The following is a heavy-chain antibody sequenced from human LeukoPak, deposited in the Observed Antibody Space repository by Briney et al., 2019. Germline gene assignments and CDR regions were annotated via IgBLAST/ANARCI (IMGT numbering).Heavy chain of an antibody. J-gene: IGHJ4*02. D-gene: IGHD3-9*01. CDR2: IYTSGST. CDR1: GGSISSYY. Sequence: SETLSLTCTVPGGSISSYYWSWIRQPAGKGLEWIGRIYTSGSTNYNPSLKSRVTMSVDTSKNQFSLKLSSVTAADTAVYYCARVRYDILTGYYIKDYWGQGTLVTVSS. CDR3: ARVRYDILTGYYIKDY. V-gene: IGHV4-4*07.